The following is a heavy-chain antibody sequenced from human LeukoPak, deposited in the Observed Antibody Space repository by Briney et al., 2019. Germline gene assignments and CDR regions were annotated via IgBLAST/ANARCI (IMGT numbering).Heavy chain of an antibody. CDR2: INPNSGGT. J-gene: IGHJ4*02. CDR3: ARVDYDFWSGHRHFDY. CDR1: GYTFTGYY. V-gene: IGHV1-2*02. D-gene: IGHD3-3*01. Sequence: ASVKVSCKASGYTFTGYYMHWVRQAPGQGLEWMGWINPNSGGTNYAQKFQGRVTMTRDTSISTAYMELSRLRSDDTALYYCARVDYDFWSGHRHFDYWGQGTLVTVSS.